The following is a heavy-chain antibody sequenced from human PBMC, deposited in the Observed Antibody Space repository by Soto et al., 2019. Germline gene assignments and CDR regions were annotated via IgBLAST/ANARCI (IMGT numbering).Heavy chain of an antibody. V-gene: IGHV1-18*04. J-gene: IGHJ4*02. CDR2: ISAYNGNT. Sequence: ASVKVSCKASGYTFTSYGISWVRQAPEQGLEWMGWISAYNGNTNYAQKLQGRVTMTTDTSTSTAYMELRSLRSDDAAVYYCARDRTWSYTKPFGYWGKGTLVTVCS. CDR1: GYTFTSYG. CDR3: ARDRTWSYTKPFGY. D-gene: IGHD1-26*01.